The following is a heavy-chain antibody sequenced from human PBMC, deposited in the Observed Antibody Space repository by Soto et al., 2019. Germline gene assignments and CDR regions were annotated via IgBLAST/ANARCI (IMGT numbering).Heavy chain of an antibody. Sequence: SGPTRVNPTQTLTLTCTFSGFSLTAPGMCVTWIRQPPGKALEWLARIDWDDDKYYSTSLKTRLTISKDTSKNQVVLTMTNMDPVDTGTYYCTQTDQFRIVGTATYFDQWGQGILVTVS. CDR3: TQTDQFRIVGTATYFDQ. V-gene: IGHV2-70*11. CDR1: GFSLTAPGMC. CDR2: IDWDDDK. D-gene: IGHD1-26*01. J-gene: IGHJ4*02.